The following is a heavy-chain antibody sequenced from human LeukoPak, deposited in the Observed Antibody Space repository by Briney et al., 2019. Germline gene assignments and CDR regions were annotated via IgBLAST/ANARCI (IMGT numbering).Heavy chain of an antibody. D-gene: IGHD3-10*01. J-gene: IGHJ4*02. Sequence: ASVKVSCKASGYTFTGYYMHWVRQAPGQGLEWMGRINPNSGGTNYAQKFQGRVTMTRDTSISTAYMELSRLRSDDTAAYYCARDLMVRGVTTSDYWGQGTLVTVSS. CDR1: GYTFTGYY. CDR3: ARDLMVRGVTTSDY. V-gene: IGHV1-2*06. CDR2: INPNSGGT.